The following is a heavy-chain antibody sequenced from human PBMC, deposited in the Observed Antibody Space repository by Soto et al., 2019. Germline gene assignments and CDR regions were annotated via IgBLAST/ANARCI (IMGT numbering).Heavy chain of an antibody. V-gene: IGHV4-4*07. CDR3: ARACSSNSCYDVFDY. D-gene: IGHD2-2*01. Sequence: QVQLQASGPGLLKPSETLSLTCTVSGGSISSYNWGWIRQPGGNGLAWIGAIYTSGSTNYNPSLRSRVTMSVAPSKNKCSLKLSSVRAADTAVYYCARACSSNSCYDVFDYWGQGTRVTVSS. CDR1: GGSISSYN. J-gene: IGHJ4*02. CDR2: IYTSGST.